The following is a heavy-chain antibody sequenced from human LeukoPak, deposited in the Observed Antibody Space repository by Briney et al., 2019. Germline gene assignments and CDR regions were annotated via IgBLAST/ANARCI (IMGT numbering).Heavy chain of an antibody. Sequence: GGSLRLSCAASEFTFSSYSMNWVRQAPGKGLEWVSSIGPSSSHTYYGDSVKGRFSISRDNAKNSLYLQMNSLRAEDTAVYYCAREWEEGFDYWGQGTLVTVSS. J-gene: IGHJ4*02. CDR2: IGPSSSHT. D-gene: IGHD1-26*01. CDR3: AREWEEGFDY. V-gene: IGHV3-21*01. CDR1: EFTFSSYS.